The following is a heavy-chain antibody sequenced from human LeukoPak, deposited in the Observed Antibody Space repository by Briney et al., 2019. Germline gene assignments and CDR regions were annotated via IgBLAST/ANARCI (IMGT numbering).Heavy chain of an antibody. J-gene: IGHJ3*02. Sequence: PSETLSLTCTVSGGSISSYYWSWIRQPPGKGLEWIGYIYYSGSTNYNPSLKSRVTISVDTSKNQFSLKLSSVTAADTAVYYCARGFNYDFWSGYHDAFDIWGQGTMVTVSS. CDR2: IYYSGST. V-gene: IGHV4-59*12. D-gene: IGHD3-3*01. CDR1: GGSISSYY. CDR3: ARGFNYDFWSGYHDAFDI.